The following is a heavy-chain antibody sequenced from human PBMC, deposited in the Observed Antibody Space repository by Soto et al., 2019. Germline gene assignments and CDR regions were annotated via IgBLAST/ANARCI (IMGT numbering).Heavy chain of an antibody. V-gene: IGHV1-18*01. CDR2: ISAYNGNS. D-gene: IGHD6-6*01. J-gene: IGHJ4*02. CDR1: GYTFTSYG. Sequence: ASVKVSCKASGYTFTSYGISWVRQAPGQGLEWVGWISAYNGNSNYAQKYHGRVTMTTDTSTNTAYMEMSSLRSDDTAVYYCARDRSSSSDSPSFDDWGQGTLVTVAS. CDR3: ARDRSSSSDSPSFDD.